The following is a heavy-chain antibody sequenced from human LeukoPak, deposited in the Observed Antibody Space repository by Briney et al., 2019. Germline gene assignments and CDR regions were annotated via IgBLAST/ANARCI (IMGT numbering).Heavy chain of an antibody. D-gene: IGHD3-10*01. CDR2: FYDTRSP. J-gene: IGHJ4*02. CDR1: GGSISLYY. V-gene: IGHV4-59*01. CDR3: ARGRGSLTY. Sequence: SETLSLTCTVAGGSISLYYWSWVRQPPGNGLEWLGYFYDTRSPKYNPSLERRVTISVDMSRNQFSLNLTSVTAADTAVYYCARGRGSLTYWGQGTLATVSS.